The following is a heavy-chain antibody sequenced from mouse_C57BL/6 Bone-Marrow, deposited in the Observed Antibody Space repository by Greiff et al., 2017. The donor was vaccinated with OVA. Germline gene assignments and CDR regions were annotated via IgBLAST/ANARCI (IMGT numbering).Heavy chain of an antibody. J-gene: IGHJ3*01. V-gene: IGHV10-1*01. CDR3: VRHGYGSPFAY. Sequence: EVQLVESGGGLVQPKGSLKLSCAASGFSFNTYAMNWVRQAPGKGLEWVARIRSKSNNYATYYADSGKDRFTISRDDSESMLYLQMNNLKTEDTAMYYGVRHGYGSPFAYWGQGTLVTVSA. D-gene: IGHD1-1*01. CDR2: IRSKSNNYAT. CDR1: GFSFNTYA.